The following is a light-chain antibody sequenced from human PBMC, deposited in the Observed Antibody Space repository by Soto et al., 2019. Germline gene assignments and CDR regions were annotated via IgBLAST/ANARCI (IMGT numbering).Light chain of an antibody. Sequence: EIVLTQSPGTLSLSPGERATLSCRASQSVSSSYLAWYQQKPGQAPRLLIYGASSRATGIPDRFSGSGSGTGCTLTISRLEPEELGVYYCQQYGSSPWTFGQGTKGELK. J-gene: IGKJ1*01. CDR3: QQYGSSPWT. CDR2: GAS. CDR1: QSVSSSY. V-gene: IGKV3-20*01.